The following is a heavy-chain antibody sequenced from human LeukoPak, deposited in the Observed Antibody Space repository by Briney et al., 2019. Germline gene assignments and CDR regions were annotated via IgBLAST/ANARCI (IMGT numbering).Heavy chain of an antibody. CDR2: INHSGST. J-gene: IGHJ4*02. Sequence: SETLSLTCAVYGGSFSGYYWSWIRQPPGKWLEWIGEINHSGSTNYNPSLKGRVTISVDTSKNQFSLKLSSVTAADTAVYYCARGRRSSGFIDYWGQGTLVTVSS. D-gene: IGHD6-19*01. CDR3: ARGRRSSGFIDY. V-gene: IGHV4-34*01. CDR1: GGSFSGYY.